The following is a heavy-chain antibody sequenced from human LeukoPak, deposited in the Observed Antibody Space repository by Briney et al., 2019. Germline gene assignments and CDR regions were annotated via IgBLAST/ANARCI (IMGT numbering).Heavy chain of an antibody. Sequence: PPETLSLTCTVSGGSISSYYWIWIRQPAGKGLEWVGRIYSSGSTNYNPSLKSRVTMSVDTSKNQFSLKLSSVTAADTAVYYCARYASTAFDIWGQGTMVTVSS. CDR1: GGSISSYY. J-gene: IGHJ3*02. V-gene: IGHV4-4*07. D-gene: IGHD2-2*01. CDR2: IYSSGST. CDR3: ARYASTAFDI.